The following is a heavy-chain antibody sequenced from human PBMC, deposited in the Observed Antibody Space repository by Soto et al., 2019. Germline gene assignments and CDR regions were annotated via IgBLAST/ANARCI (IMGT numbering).Heavy chain of an antibody. CDR3: ASLWQLARGPRGDY. CDR2: IYYSGST. CDR1: GGSISSYY. D-gene: IGHD6-6*01. V-gene: IGHV4-59*01. J-gene: IGHJ4*02. Sequence: QVQLQESGPGLVKPSETLSLTCTVSGGSISSYYWSWIRQPPGKGLEWIGYIYYSGSTNYNPSLKSRVTISVDTSKNQFSLKLSSVTAADTAVYYCASLWQLARGPRGDYWGQGTLVTVSS.